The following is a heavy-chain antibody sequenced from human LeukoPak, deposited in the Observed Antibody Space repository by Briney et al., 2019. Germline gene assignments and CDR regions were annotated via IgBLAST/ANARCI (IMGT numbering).Heavy chain of an antibody. D-gene: IGHD3-10*01. J-gene: IGHJ6*03. CDR2: ISTNGNAI. CDR1: GFTLSTYE. Sequence: GGSLRLSCAASGFTLSTYEMNWVRQAPGKGLEWVSHISTNGNAIYYADSVKGRFTISRDNAKKSVYLHMSSLRAEDTALYYCARLSAYYYGSYFYYYMDVWGKGTTVTVSS. V-gene: IGHV3-48*03. CDR3: ARLSAYYYGSYFYYYMDV.